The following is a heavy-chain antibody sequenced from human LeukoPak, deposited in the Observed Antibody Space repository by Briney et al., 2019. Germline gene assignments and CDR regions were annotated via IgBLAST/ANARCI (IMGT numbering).Heavy chain of an antibody. CDR2: IKEDGSEK. CDR3: ARDMDM. Sequence: PGGSLRLSCAASGFSFSNYWMSWVRQAPGKGPEWVANIKEDGSEKHYVDSVKGRFTISRDNAENSLYLQMSSLRGEDTAVYYCARDMDMWGQGTLVTVSS. J-gene: IGHJ4*02. CDR1: GFSFSNYW. D-gene: IGHD2-2*03. V-gene: IGHV3-7*04.